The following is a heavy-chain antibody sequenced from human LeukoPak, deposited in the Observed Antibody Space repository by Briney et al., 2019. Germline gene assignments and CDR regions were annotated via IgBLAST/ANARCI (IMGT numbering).Heavy chain of an antibody. V-gene: IGHV3-74*03. CDR1: GFTFSTTW. CDR2: INNDGGST. D-gene: IGHD3-3*02. CDR3: AKGAESFLSQYYFDY. Sequence: GGSLRLSCAASGFTFSTTWMHWVRQAPGKGLVWVSHINNDGGSTTYTDSVKGRFTISRDNAKNTVYLQMNSLRAEDTAVYYCAKGAESFLSQYYFDYWGQGTLVTVSS. J-gene: IGHJ4*02.